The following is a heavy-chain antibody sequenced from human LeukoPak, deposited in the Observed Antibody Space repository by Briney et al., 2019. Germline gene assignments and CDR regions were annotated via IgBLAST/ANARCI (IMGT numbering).Heavy chain of an antibody. D-gene: IGHD3-3*01. J-gene: IGHJ4*02. CDR2: ISYDGSNK. Sequence: GRSLRLSCAASGFTFSSYAMHWVRQALGKGLEWVAVISYDGSNKYYADSVKGRFTISRDNSKNTLYLQMNSLRAEDTAVYYCARGYDFWSGYLDYWGQGTLVTVSS. CDR1: GFTFSSYA. V-gene: IGHV3-30*04. CDR3: ARGYDFWSGYLDY.